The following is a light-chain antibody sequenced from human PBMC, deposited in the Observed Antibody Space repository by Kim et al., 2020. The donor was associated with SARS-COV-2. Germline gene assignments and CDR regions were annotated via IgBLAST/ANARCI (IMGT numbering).Light chain of an antibody. Sequence: PRERATLACRASQSVSSNLAWYQQKPGQAPRLLIYGASTRATGIPARCSGSGSGTEFTLTISSLQSEDFAVYYCQQYNNWPPYTFGQGTKLEI. J-gene: IGKJ2*01. CDR1: QSVSSN. CDR3: QQYNNWPPYT. CDR2: GAS. V-gene: IGKV3-15*01.